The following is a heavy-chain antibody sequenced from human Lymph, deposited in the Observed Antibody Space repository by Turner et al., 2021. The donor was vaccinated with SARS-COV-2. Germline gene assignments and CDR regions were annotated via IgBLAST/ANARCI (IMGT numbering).Heavy chain of an antibody. D-gene: IGHD2-8*01. CDR2: IYYSGST. V-gene: IGHV4-30-4*01. CDR3: ARVVVLRRAYFDY. CDR1: GASISSGDYY. Sequence: QVQLQESGPGLVNPSQTLSLTCTVSGASISSGDYYWGWIRQPPGKGLEWIGYIYYSGSTFNNPSLKSRVTISVDTSKNQFSLKLSSVTAADTAVYYCARVVVLRRAYFDYWGQGTLVTVSS. J-gene: IGHJ4*02.